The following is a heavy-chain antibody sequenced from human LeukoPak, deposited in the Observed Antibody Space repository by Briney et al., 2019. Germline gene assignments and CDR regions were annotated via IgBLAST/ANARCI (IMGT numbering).Heavy chain of an antibody. CDR1: GGSFSGYY. CDR3: AKYNWNDSAFDI. CDR2: INHSGST. V-gene: IGHV4-34*01. Sequence: SETLSLTCAVYGGSFSGYYWSWIRQPPGKGLEWIGEINHSGSTNYNPSLKSRVTISVDTSKNQFSLKLSSVTAADTAVYYCAKYNWNDSAFDIWGQGTMVTVSS. J-gene: IGHJ3*02. D-gene: IGHD1-1*01.